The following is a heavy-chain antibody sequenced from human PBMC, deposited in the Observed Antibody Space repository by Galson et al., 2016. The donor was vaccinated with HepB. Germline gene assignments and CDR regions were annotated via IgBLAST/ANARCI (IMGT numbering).Heavy chain of an antibody. Sequence: SLRLSCAASGFAFSSYAMIWVRQAPGKKLEWVSSISGSGATTYYAGSVKGRFTISRDNSTNTISLQMSSLRVDDTAMYYCARDRTPVAGGDFQFWGQGSLVSVSS. V-gene: IGHV3-23*01. D-gene: IGHD3-16*01. CDR1: GFAFSSYA. CDR2: ISGSGATT. CDR3: ARDRTPVAGGDFQF. J-gene: IGHJ1*01.